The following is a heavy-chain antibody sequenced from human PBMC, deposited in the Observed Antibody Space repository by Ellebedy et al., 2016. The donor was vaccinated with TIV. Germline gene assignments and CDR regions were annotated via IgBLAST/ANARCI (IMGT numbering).Heavy chain of an antibody. CDR1: GFTSSDYW. V-gene: IGHV3-7*03. D-gene: IGHD6-13*01. CDR3: ARDSMPAGTRWFDP. Sequence: GESLKISCAASGFTSSDYWMSWVRQAPGKGLEWVANIKQDGSEKYYVDSVKGRFTISRDNAKNSLYLQINSLRAEDTAVYYCARDSMPAGTRWFDPWGQGTPVTVSS. J-gene: IGHJ5*02. CDR2: IKQDGSEK.